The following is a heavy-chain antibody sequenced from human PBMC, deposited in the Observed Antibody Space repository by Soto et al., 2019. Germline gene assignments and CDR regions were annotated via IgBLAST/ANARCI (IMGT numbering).Heavy chain of an antibody. CDR3: ARDKPILTGSYYGMDV. Sequence: ASVKVSCKASGYTFTGYYMHWVRQAPGQGLEWMGWINPNSGGTNYAQKFQGWVTMTRDTSISTAYMELSRLRSDDTAVYYCARDKPILTGSYYGMDVWGQGTTVTVS. J-gene: IGHJ6*02. CDR2: INPNSGGT. D-gene: IGHD3-9*01. CDR1: GYTFTGYY. V-gene: IGHV1-2*04.